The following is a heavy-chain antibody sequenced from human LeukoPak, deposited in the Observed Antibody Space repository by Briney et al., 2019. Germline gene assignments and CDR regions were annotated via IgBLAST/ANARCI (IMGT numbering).Heavy chain of an antibody. D-gene: IGHD3-22*01. Sequence: GESLKISCKGSGYSFTSYWIGWVRQMPGKGLEWMGIIYPGDSDTRYSPSFQGQVTISADKSISTAYLQWSSLKASETAMYYCARTTEYYYDSSGYYYWGQGTLVTVSS. CDR3: ARTTEYYYDSSGYYY. CDR2: IYPGDSDT. CDR1: GYSFTSYW. J-gene: IGHJ4*02. V-gene: IGHV5-51*01.